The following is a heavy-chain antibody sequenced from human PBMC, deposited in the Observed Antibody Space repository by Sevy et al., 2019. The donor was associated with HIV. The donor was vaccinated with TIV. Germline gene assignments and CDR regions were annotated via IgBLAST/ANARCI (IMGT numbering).Heavy chain of an antibody. V-gene: IGHV3-21*01. CDR2: ICSSSSYI. J-gene: IGHJ4*02. D-gene: IGHD4-17*01. CDR3: ARDYGGNSEVGDY. Sequence: GGSLRLSCAASGFTFSSYSMNWVRQAPGKGLEWVSSICSSSSYIYYADSVKGRFTISRDNAKNSLYLQMNSLRAEDTAVYYCARDYGGNSEVGDYWGQGTLVTVSS. CDR1: GFTFSSYS.